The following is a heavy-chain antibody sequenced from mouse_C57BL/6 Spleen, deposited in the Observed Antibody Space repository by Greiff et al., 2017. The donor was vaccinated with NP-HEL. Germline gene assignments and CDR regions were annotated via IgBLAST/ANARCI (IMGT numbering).Heavy chain of an antibody. CDR2: IYPGDGDT. V-gene: IGHV1-82*01. Sequence: QVQLKESGPELVKPGASVKISCKASGYAFSSSWMNWVKQRPGKGLEWIGRIYPGDGDTNYNGKFKGKATLTADKSSSTAYMQLSSLTSEDSAVYFCARFDYDYDSYYYAMDYWGQGTSVTVSS. J-gene: IGHJ4*01. CDR3: ARFDYDYDSYYYAMDY. CDR1: GYAFSSSW. D-gene: IGHD2-4*01.